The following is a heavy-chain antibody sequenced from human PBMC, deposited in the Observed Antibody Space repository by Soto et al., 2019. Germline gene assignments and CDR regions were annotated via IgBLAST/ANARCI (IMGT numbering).Heavy chain of an antibody. CDR1: GFSFSSYG. V-gene: IGHV3-21*01. Sequence: EVQLVESGGGPVKPGGSLRLSCAVSGFSFSSYGIVWVRQAPGKAGEWGSFISSTTSYIYYTDSVKGRFTISRDNAKTSLYLQMNSLIADDTAVYYCARPIGGGTRLDYFDYWGQGTLVTVSS. CDR3: ARPIGGGTRLDYFDY. CDR2: ISSTTSYI. J-gene: IGHJ4*02. D-gene: IGHD3-16*01.